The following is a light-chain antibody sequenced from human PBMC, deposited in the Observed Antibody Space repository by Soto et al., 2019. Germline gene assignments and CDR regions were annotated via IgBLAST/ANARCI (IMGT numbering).Light chain of an antibody. CDR3: HQYGISPPT. Sequence: EVVLTQSPGTLSLSPGERATLSCRASQSVSGSDLAGYQQKPGQAPRLLISGVSNRATGTPDRFSGSGSGTDFTLTISSLEPEDFAVFYCHQYGISPPTFGPGTKVEI. J-gene: IGKJ1*01. CDR1: QSVSGSD. CDR2: GVS. V-gene: IGKV3-20*01.